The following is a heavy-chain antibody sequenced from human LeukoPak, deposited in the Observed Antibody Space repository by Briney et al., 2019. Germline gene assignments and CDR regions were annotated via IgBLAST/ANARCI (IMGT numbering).Heavy chain of an antibody. D-gene: IGHD1-26*01. CDR1: GGSISGTNW. Sequence: PSETLSLTCGVSGGSISGTNWWSWVRQPPGQGLEWIGEISLAGQTNCNPSLNGRVIMSLDKSSNQLSLHLTSVTAADTATYFCSRESGPFCPFGYWGQGTLVIVSS. CDR3: SRESGPFCPFGY. CDR2: ISLAGQT. J-gene: IGHJ4*02. V-gene: IGHV4/OR15-8*02.